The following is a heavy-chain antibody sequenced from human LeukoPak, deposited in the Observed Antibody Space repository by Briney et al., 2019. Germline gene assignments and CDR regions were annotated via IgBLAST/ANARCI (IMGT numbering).Heavy chain of an antibody. J-gene: IGHJ4*02. V-gene: IGHV7-4-1*02. CDR1: GYTFTSYA. D-gene: IGHD5-18*01. CDR3: ARGTPPRFYRYAEIYFDY. CDR2: INTNTGNP. Sequence: ASVKVSCKASGYTFTSYAMNWVRQAPGQGLEWMGWINTNTGNPTFAQGFTGRFVLSLDTSVGTAYLQISSLKAEDTAVYYCARGTPPRFYRYAEIYFDYWGQGTLVTVSS.